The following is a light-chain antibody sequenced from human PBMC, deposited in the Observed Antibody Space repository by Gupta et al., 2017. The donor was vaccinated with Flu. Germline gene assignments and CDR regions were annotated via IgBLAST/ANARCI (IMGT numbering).Light chain of an antibody. CDR3: QAWDSSTVGV. CDR2: QDS. Sequence: SGDKLGDKYACWYQQKPGQSPVLVIYQDSKRPSGISERFSGSNSGNTATLTISGTQAMDEADYYCQAWDSSTVGVFGTGTKVTVL. V-gene: IGLV3-1*01. J-gene: IGLJ1*01. CDR1: KLGDKY.